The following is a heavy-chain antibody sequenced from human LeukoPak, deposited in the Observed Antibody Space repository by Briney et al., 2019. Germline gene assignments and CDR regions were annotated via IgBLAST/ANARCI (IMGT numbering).Heavy chain of an antibody. CDR3: AREDTVVGATTVVDY. D-gene: IGHD1-26*01. Sequence: GASVKVSCKASGYTFTGYYMHWVRQAPGQGLEWMGWINPNSGGTNYAQKFQGRVTMTRDTSISTAYMELSRLRSDDTAVYYCAREDTVVGATTVVDYWGQGTLVTVSP. V-gene: IGHV1-2*02. CDR2: INPNSGGT. CDR1: GYTFTGYY. J-gene: IGHJ4*02.